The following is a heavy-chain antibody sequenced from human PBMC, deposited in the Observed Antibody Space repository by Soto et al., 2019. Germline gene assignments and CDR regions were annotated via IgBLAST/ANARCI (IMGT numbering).Heavy chain of an antibody. J-gene: IGHJ4*02. Sequence: ASVKVSCKASGYTFTGYYMHWVRQAPGQGLEWMGWINPNSGGTNYAQKFQGRVTMTRDTSISTAYMELSRLRSDDTAVYYCARDLGSYSGSYSVDYWGQGTLLTVSS. V-gene: IGHV1-2*02. D-gene: IGHD1-26*01. CDR2: INPNSGGT. CDR3: ARDLGSYSGSYSVDY. CDR1: GYTFTGYY.